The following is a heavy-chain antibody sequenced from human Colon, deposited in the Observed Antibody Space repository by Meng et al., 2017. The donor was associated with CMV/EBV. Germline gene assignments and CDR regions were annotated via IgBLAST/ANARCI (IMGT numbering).Heavy chain of an antibody. J-gene: IGHJ6*02. D-gene: IGHD6-19*01. CDR3: ARVEAVAFGMDV. CDR2: INPNSGGT. V-gene: IGHV1-2*02. Sequence: ASVKLSCKASGYTFTGYYMHWVRQAPGQGLEWMGWINPNSGGTNYAQKFQGRVTMTRDTSISTAYMELSRLRSDDTAVYYCARVEAVAFGMDVWGQGTTVTVSS. CDR1: GYTFTGYY.